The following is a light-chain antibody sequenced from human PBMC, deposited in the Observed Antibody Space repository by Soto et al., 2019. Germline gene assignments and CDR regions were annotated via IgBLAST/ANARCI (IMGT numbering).Light chain of an antibody. V-gene: IGKV3-15*01. CDR3: QQYNNWPPNWT. CDR2: GAS. Sequence: EILMTQSPATLSVSPGERATLSCRASQSVSSNLAWYQQRPGQAPRLLIYGASTRATGIPARFSGSGSGTEFTLTISSLQSEDFAVYYCQQYNNWPPNWTFGQGTKVDIK. J-gene: IGKJ1*01. CDR1: QSVSSN.